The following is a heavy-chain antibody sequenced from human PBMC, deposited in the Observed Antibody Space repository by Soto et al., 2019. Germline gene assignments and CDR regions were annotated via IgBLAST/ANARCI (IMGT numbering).Heavy chain of an antibody. J-gene: IGHJ6*02. Sequence: GGSLRLSCAASGFTFSSYAMSWVRQAPGKGLEWVSAIRGSGGSTYYAESVKGRFTISRDNSKNTRYLQMNSLRAEDTAVYYSAIDRGYYYYYYGMDVWGQGTTVTVSS. CDR3: AIDRGYYYYYYGMDV. CDR1: GFTFSSYA. V-gene: IGHV3-23*01. D-gene: IGHD6-25*01. CDR2: IRGSGGST.